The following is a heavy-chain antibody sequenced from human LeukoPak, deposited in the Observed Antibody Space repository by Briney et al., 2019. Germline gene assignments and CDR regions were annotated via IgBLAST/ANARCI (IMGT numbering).Heavy chain of an antibody. V-gene: IGHV1-69*13. CDR3: AIDYGGNSGVYYFDY. Sequence: ASVKVSCKASGGTFSSYAISWVRQAPGQGLEWMGGIIPIFGTANYAQKFQGRVTITADESTSTAYMELSSLRSEDTAVYYCAIDYGGNSGVYYFDYWGQGTPVTVSS. J-gene: IGHJ4*02. CDR1: GGTFSSYA. CDR2: IIPIFGTA. D-gene: IGHD4-23*01.